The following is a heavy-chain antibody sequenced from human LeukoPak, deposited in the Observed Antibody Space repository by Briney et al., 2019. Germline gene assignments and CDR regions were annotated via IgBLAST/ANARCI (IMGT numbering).Heavy chain of an antibody. D-gene: IGHD2-2*02. J-gene: IGHJ6*03. CDR2: IIPIFGTA. Sequence: ASVKVSCKASGGTFSSYAISWVRQAPGQGLEWMGGIIPIFGTANYAQKFQGRVTITADESTSTAYMELSSLRSEDTAVYYCARATRPIVVVPAAIDYYYYYYMDVWGKGTTVTVSS. V-gene: IGHV1-69*13. CDR1: GGTFSSYA. CDR3: ARATRPIVVVPAAIDYYYYYYMDV.